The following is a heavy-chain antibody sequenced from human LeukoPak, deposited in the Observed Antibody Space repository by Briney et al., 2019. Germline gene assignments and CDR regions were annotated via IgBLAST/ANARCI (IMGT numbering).Heavy chain of an antibody. J-gene: IGHJ4*02. V-gene: IGHV1-18*01. Sequence: ASVKVSCKASGYAFTSHGVSWVRQAPGQGLEYMGWISIYNEYTYYAQNFQGRVTLTSDTSTSTTYMEMSSLRSDDTAVYYCARDRLVQGVISSPEYWGQGNLVTVSS. CDR2: ISIYNEYT. D-gene: IGHD3-10*01. CDR1: GYAFTSHG. CDR3: ARDRLVQGVISSPEY.